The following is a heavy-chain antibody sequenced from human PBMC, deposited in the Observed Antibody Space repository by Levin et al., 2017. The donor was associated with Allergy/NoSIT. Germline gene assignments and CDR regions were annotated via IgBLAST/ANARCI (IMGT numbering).Heavy chain of an antibody. CDR2: ISYDGSNK. D-gene: IGHD6-6*01. Sequence: GGSLRLSCAASGFTFSSYGMHWVRQAPGKGLEWVAVISYDGSNKYYADSVKGRFTISRDNSKNTLYLQMNSLRAEDTAVYYCAKGGGQLVLSYYFDYWGQGTLVTVSS. J-gene: IGHJ4*02. CDR1: GFTFSSYG. V-gene: IGHV3-30*18. CDR3: AKGGGQLVLSYYFDY.